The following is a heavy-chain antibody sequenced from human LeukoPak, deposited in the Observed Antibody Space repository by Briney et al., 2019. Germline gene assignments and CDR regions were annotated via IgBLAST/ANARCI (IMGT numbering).Heavy chain of an antibody. CDR2: IDPNYGLA. CDR1: GYTFPTYY. D-gene: IGHD2-8*02. Sequence: ASVKVSCKASGYTFPTYYLNWVRQVPGRGLEWMGKIDPNYGLAYYAQEFQGRVTMTRDTSTSTVYMEVNSLTSDDTAVYYCARVLAYCTDSSCPGMDVWGQGTTVTVSS. J-gene: IGHJ6*02. V-gene: IGHV1-46*01. CDR3: ARVLAYCTDSSCPGMDV.